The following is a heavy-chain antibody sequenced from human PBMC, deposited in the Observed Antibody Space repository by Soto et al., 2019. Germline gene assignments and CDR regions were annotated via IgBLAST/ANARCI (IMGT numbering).Heavy chain of an antibody. CDR1: GFTFSSYG. V-gene: IGHV3-30*18. CDR2: ISYDGSNK. D-gene: IGHD3-22*01. Sequence: PGGSLRLSCAASGFTFSSYGMHWVRQAPGKGLEWVAVISYDGSNKYYADSVKGRFTISRDNSKNTLYLQMNSLRAEDTAVYYCAKDLTAFITMIVVAPGNGMDVWGQGTTVTVSS. J-gene: IGHJ6*02. CDR3: AKDLTAFITMIVVAPGNGMDV.